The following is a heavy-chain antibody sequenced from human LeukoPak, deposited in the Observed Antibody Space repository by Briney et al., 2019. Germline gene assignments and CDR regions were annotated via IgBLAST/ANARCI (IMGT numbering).Heavy chain of an antibody. J-gene: IGHJ2*01. Sequence: SETLSLTCAVSGGSISSGSYYWNWIRPPAGKGLEWIGHIYTSGSTNYNPSLKSPVTISVDTSKNQFSLKLTSVTAAETAVYYCARDLDRWSRGTLVTVSS. CDR1: GGSISSGSYY. CDR2: IYTSGST. CDR3: ARDLDR. V-gene: IGHV4-61*09.